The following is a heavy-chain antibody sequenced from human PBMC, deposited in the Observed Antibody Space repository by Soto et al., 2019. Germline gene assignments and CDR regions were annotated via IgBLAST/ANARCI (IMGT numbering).Heavy chain of an antibody. V-gene: IGHV3-53*01. Sequence: PGGSLILSCAASGFTVRTNYMNGVRQAPGKGLQWVSVIHSDGTAYYADSVKGRFTISRDVSKNTLYLQMNSVRAEDTAIYYCARDPFGTDNRASAGFALWGQGTLGT. D-gene: IGHD3-16*01. CDR2: IHSDGTA. CDR1: GFTVRTNY. J-gene: IGHJ1*01. CDR3: ARDPFGTDNRASAGFAL.